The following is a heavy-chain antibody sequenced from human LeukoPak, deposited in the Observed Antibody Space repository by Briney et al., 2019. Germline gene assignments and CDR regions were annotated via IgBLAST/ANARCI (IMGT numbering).Heavy chain of an antibody. J-gene: IGHJ6*02. D-gene: IGHD3-10*01. V-gene: IGHV3-64*01. CDR1: GFTFSSYA. CDR2: ISSNGGST. Sequence: GGSLGLSCAASGFTFSSYAMHWVRQAPGKGLEYVSAISSNGGSTYYANSVKGRFTISRDNSKNTLYLQMGSLRAEDMAVYYCAREFGSGLHLRYGMDVWGQGTTVTVSS. CDR3: AREFGSGLHLRYGMDV.